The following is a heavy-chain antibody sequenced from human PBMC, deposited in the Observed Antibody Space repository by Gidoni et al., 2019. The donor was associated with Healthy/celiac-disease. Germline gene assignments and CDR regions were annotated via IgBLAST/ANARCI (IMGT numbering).Heavy chain of an antibody. J-gene: IGHJ4*02. CDR3: ARGWLQSDRVVPRGDY. D-gene: IGHD5-12*01. Sequence: EVQLVESGGGLVKPGGSLRLSCAASGFTFGSYSMNWVRQAPGKGLEWVSSISSSSSYIYYADSVKGRFTISRDNAKNSLYLQMNSLRAEDTAVYYCARGWLQSDRVVPRGDYWGQGTLVTVSS. CDR2: ISSSSSYI. CDR1: GFTFGSYS. V-gene: IGHV3-21*01.